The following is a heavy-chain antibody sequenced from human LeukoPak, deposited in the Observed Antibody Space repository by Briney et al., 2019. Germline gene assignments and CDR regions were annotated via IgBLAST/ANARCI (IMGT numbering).Heavy chain of an antibody. D-gene: IGHD3-22*01. CDR2: TYYRSKWYN. CDR1: GDSVSSNSAT. J-gene: IGHJ3*02. V-gene: IGHV6-1*01. CDR3: ARDPSSDSSGLDAFDI. Sequence: SQTLSLTCAISGDSVSSNSATWNWIRQSPSRGLEWLGRTYYRSKWYNDYAVSVKSRITINPDTSKNQFSLHLNSVTPEDTAVYYCARDPSSDSSGLDAFDIRGQGTMVSVSS.